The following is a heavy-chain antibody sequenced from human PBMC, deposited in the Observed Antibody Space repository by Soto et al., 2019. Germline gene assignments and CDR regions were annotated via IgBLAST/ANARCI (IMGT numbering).Heavy chain of an antibody. V-gene: IGHV1-18*01. D-gene: IGHD3-9*01. CDR1: GYTFTSYG. Sequence: GESLKISCKGSGYTFTSYGISWVRQAPGQGLEWMGWISAYNGNTNYAQKLQGRVTMTTDTSTSTAYMELRSLRSDDTAVYYCASLPGGSDILTGYGSPYYYYGMDVWGQGTTVTVSS. CDR2: ISAYNGNT. J-gene: IGHJ6*02. CDR3: ASLPGGSDILTGYGSPYYYYGMDV.